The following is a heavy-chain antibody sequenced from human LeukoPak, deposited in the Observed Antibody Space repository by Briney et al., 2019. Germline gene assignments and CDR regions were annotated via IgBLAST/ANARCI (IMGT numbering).Heavy chain of an antibody. CDR1: GYSFTNFG. CDR3: ARXYTY. V-gene: IGHV1-18*01. J-gene: IGHJ4*02. CDR2: ISPNSGNT. D-gene: IGHD3-16*01. Sequence: GASVKVSCKASGYSFTNFGINWVRQAPGQGLEWMGWISPNSGNTNYAQNLQGRVTMTTDTSTSTPYMELRSRASDDTAFYYCARXYTYWGXGTLVTVSS.